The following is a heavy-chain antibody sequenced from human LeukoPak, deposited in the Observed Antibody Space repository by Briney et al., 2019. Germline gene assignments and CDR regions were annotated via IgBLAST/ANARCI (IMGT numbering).Heavy chain of an antibody. V-gene: IGHV4-39*07. CDR3: ARGAPPQN. Sequence: PSETLSLTCTVSGGSISSSSYYWGWIRQPPGKGLEWIGSVYYTGASYYNPSLKSRVTISIDTSKKHFSLKLTSVTAADTTVYYCARGAPPQNWGQGTLVTVSS. J-gene: IGHJ4*02. CDR2: VYYTGAS. CDR1: GGSISSSSYY.